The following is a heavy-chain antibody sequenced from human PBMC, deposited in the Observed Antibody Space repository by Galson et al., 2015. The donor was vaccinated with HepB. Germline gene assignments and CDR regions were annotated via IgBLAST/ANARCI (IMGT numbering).Heavy chain of an antibody. CDR2: ISYDGSNK. CDR1: GFTFSSYA. CDR3: ARDRGDDYGAQGAFDI. V-gene: IGHV3-30*04. Sequence: SLRLSCAASGFTFSSYAMHWVRQAPGKGLEWVAVISYDGSNKYYADSVKGRFTISRDNSKNTLYLQMNSLRAEDTAVYYCARDRGDDYGAQGAFDIWGQGTMVTVSS. J-gene: IGHJ3*02. D-gene: IGHD4-17*01.